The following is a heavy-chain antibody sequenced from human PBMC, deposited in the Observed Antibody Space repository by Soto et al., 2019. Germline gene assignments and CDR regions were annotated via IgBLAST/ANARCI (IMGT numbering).Heavy chain of an antibody. CDR3: ARDGGYVRFDH. D-gene: IGHD3-16*01. CDR1: GYTFTDYY. V-gene: IGHV1-46*01. J-gene: IGHJ4*02. Sequence: QVQLVQSGAEVKKSGASVKVSCKASGYTFTDYYIHWVRQAPGQGLEWMGIINPSGGSTTYAQKFQXXVTMTRDTSTSTVNMELRSLRSEDTAVFYCARDGGYVRFDHWGQGTLVTVSS. CDR2: INPSGGST.